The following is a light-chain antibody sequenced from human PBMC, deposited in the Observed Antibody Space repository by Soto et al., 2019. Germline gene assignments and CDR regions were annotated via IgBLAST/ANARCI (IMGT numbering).Light chain of an antibody. J-gene: IGLJ3*02. Sequence: QTVLTQEPSFSVSPGGTVTLTCGLNSGSVSTNTYPSWYQRTPGRAPRTLIYNTNTRSSGVPDRFSGSILGNKAALTITGAQADDESDYYCVLYMGGGIWVFGGGTKLT. CDR1: SGSVSTNTY. CDR2: NTN. V-gene: IGLV8-61*01. CDR3: VLYMGGGIWV.